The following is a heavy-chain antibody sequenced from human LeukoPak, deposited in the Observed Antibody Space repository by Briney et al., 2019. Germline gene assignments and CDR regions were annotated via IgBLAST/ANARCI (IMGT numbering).Heavy chain of an antibody. CDR3: ATLSRRVMGDAFDI. J-gene: IGHJ3*02. V-gene: IGHV1-24*01. CDR2: FDPEDGET. D-gene: IGHD2-8*01. CDR1: GYTLTELS. Sequence: ASVKVSCKVSGYTLTELSMHWVRQAPGKGLERMGGFDPEDGETIYAQKFQGRVTMTEDTSTDTAYMELSSLRSEDAAVYYCATLSRRVMGDAFDIWGQGTMVTVSS.